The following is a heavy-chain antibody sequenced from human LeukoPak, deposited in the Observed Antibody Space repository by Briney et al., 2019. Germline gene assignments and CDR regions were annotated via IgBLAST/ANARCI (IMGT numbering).Heavy chain of an antibody. Sequence: GGSLRLSCAASGFTFVSYSMNWVRQAPGKGLEWVSSISSSSSYIYQADSVKGRFTISRDNAKKPLYLQMNSLRAEDTAVYYCARDCSSTSCYGGVFDYWGQGTLVTVSS. CDR1: GFTFVSYS. V-gene: IGHV3-21*01. CDR2: ISSSSSYI. CDR3: ARDCSSTSCYGGVFDY. D-gene: IGHD2-2*01. J-gene: IGHJ4*02.